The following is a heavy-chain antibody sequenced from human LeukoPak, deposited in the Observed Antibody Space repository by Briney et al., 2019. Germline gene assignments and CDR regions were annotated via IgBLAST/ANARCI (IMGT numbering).Heavy chain of an antibody. CDR1: GGSISSGGYY. D-gene: IGHD3-10*01. Sequence: PSQTLSLTCTVSGGSISSGGYYWSWIRQPPGKGLAWIGYIYHSGSTYYNPSLKSRVTISVDRSKNQFSLKLSSVTAADTAVYYCARMVPSGSGSFHFDYWGQGTLVTVSS. V-gene: IGHV4-30-2*02. CDR3: ARMVPSGSGSFHFDY. CDR2: IYHSGST. J-gene: IGHJ4*02.